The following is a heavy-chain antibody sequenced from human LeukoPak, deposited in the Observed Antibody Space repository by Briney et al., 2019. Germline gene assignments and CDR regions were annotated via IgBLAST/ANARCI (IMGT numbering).Heavy chain of an antibody. D-gene: IGHD4-17*01. CDR3: ARDLYGDYGVFDY. J-gene: IGHJ4*02. CDR1: GGSISDYY. V-gene: IGHV4-4*07. CDR2: VHTSGST. Sequence: SETLSPTCTVSGGSISDYYWSWIRQPTGKGLEWIGRVHTSGSTNYNPSLKSRVTMSVDMSKNQFSLRLSTVTAADTAVYYCARDLYGDYGVFDYWGRGTLVTVSS.